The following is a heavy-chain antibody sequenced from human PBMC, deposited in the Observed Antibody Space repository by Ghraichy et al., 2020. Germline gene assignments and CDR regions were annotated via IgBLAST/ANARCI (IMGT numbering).Heavy chain of an antibody. CDR2: INHSGST. V-gene: IGHV4-34*01. J-gene: IGHJ4*02. Sequence: SETLSLTCAVYGASFSGYYWSWIRQPPGKGLEWIGEINHSGSTNYNPSLKSRVIISVDTSRNRFSLNLNSVTAADTAVYYCASSQWVEGPWFGYWGQGNLVSVSS. CDR3: ASSQWVEGPWFGY. D-gene: IGHD6-19*01. CDR1: GASFSGYY.